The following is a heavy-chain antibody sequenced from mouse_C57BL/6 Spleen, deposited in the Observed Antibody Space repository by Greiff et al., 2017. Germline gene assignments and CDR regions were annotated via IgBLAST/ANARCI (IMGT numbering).Heavy chain of an antibody. V-gene: IGHV14-1*01. Sequence: VQLKQSGAELVRPGASVKLSCTASGFNIKDYYMHWVKQRPEQGLEWIGRIDPEDGDTEYAPKFQGKATMTADTSSNKAYLQLSSLTSEDTAVYYCTTYYYGSRNYWGQGTTLTVSS. CDR3: TTYYYGSRNY. D-gene: IGHD1-1*01. CDR1: GFNIKDYY. J-gene: IGHJ2*01. CDR2: IDPEDGDT.